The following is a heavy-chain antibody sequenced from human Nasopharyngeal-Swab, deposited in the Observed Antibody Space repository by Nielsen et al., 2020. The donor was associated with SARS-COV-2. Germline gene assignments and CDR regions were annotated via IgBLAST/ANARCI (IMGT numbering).Heavy chain of an antibody. Sequence: ASVKVFCKASGYTFTGYYMHWVRQAPGQGLEWMGWINPNSGGTNYAQKFQGWVTMTRDTSISTAYMELSRLRSDDTAVYYCARDLDYDFPYGMDVWGQGTTVTVSS. CDR3: ARDLDYDFPYGMDV. V-gene: IGHV1-2*04. CDR2: INPNSGGT. D-gene: IGHD3-3*01. CDR1: GYTFTGYY. J-gene: IGHJ6*02.